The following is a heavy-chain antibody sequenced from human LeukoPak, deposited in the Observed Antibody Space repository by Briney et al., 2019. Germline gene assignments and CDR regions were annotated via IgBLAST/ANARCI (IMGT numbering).Heavy chain of an antibody. J-gene: IGHJ5*02. CDR2: ISSSSSYI. V-gene: IGHV3-21*01. D-gene: IGHD1-26*01. Sequence: GGSQRLSCAASGFTFSSYSMNWVRQAPGKGLEWVSSISSSSSYIYYADSVKGRFTISRNNAKNSLYLQMNSLRAEDTAVYYCARDGASGSYTNWFDPWGQGTLVTVSS. CDR3: ARDGASGSYTNWFDP. CDR1: GFTFSSYS.